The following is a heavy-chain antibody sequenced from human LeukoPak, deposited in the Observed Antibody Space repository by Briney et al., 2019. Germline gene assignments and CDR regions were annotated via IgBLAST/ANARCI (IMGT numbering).Heavy chain of an antibody. V-gene: IGHV3-30-3*01. CDR2: ISYDGNNK. CDR1: GFTFSNYP. D-gene: IGHD3-3*01. Sequence: GGSLRLSCAASGFTFSNYPIHWVRQAPGKGLEWVALISYDGNNKYYADSVKGRFTISRDNSKNTLYLQMNSLRAEDTAVYYCARVGSDYDFWSGSFDYWGQGTLVTVSS. CDR3: ARVGSDYDFWSGSFDY. J-gene: IGHJ4*02.